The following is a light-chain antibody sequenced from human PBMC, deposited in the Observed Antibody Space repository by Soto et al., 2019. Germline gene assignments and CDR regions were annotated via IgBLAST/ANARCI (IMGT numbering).Light chain of an antibody. Sequence: EIVMTQSPATLSVSPGERATLSCRASQSVGYRLAWYQQKPGQAPRLLTYDASTRATGFPARFSGSGSGTEFTLTISSLQSEDFAVYYCQQYNNWPPFTFGPGTKVDIK. J-gene: IGKJ3*01. V-gene: IGKV3-15*01. CDR2: DAS. CDR3: QQYNNWPPFT. CDR1: QSVGYR.